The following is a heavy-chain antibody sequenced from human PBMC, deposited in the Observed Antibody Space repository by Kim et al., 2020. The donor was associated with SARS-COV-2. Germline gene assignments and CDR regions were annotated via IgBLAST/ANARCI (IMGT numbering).Heavy chain of an antibody. J-gene: IGHJ6*04. CDR1: GGSFSGYY. CDR2: INHSGST. D-gene: IGHD3-3*01. CDR3: AGTDTIFGVVSNYGMGV. V-gene: IGHV4-34*01. Sequence: SETLSLTCAVYGGSFSGYYWSWIRQPPGKGLEWIGQINHSGSTNYNPSLKSRVTISVDTSKNQFSLKLSSVTAADTAVYYCAGTDTIFGVVSNYGMGVWGDGTTVTASS.